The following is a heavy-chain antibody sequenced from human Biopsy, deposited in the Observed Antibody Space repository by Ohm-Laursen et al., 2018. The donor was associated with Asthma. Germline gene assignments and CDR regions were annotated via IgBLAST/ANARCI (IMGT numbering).Heavy chain of an antibody. Sequence: ASVKVSYKASGYNFISFAIHWVRQAPGQRLEWMGWVNTGNGDTKYSQKFQGRVTITRDTSASTAYMEMRSLRSEDTATYYCARTYYDFLTGQVKDVFGVWGQGTMVTVSS. D-gene: IGHD3-9*01. CDR1: GYNFISFA. V-gene: IGHV1-3*04. J-gene: IGHJ3*01. CDR2: VNTGNGDT. CDR3: ARTYYDFLTGQVKDVFGV.